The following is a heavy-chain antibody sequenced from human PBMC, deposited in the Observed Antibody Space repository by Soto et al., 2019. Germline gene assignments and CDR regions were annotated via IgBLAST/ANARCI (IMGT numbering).Heavy chain of an antibody. V-gene: IGHV3-53*01. CDR2: IYSGGTT. Sequence: GGSLRLSCAASGFTVTSNYMSWVRQAPGKGLEWVSVIYSGGTTYYAESVKGRFTISRDNSKNMLYLQMNSLRAEDMAVYYCARGDPVYGMDVWGQGTTVTVSS. J-gene: IGHJ6*02. CDR3: ARGDPVYGMDV. CDR1: GFTVTSNY.